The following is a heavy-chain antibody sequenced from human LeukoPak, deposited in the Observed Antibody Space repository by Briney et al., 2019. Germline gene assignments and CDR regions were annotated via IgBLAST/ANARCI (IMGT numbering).Heavy chain of an antibody. CDR2: IKQDGSEK. J-gene: IGHJ4*02. CDR3: ARDSAGNDY. Sequence: GGSLRLSCAASGFTFSPYWMSWVHQAPGKGLEWVANIKQDGSEKYYVDSVKGRFTISRDNAKNSLYLQMNSLRAEDTAMYYCARDSAGNDYWGQGTLVTVSS. CDR1: GFTFSPYW. V-gene: IGHV3-7*01. D-gene: IGHD6-13*01.